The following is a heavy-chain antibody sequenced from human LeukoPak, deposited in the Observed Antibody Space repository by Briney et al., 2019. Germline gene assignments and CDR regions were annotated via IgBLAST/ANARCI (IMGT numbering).Heavy chain of an antibody. CDR1: GGSISNSSSY. CDR2: IYYSGST. V-gene: IGHV4-39*07. J-gene: IGHJ6*03. Sequence: SETLSLTCTVSGGSISNSSSYWGWIRQPPGRGLEWIGSIYYSGSTYNNPSLKSRVIISVDTSKNQFSLKLTSVTAADTAVYYCARAGYSSGRYGIYYYYYMDVWGKGTTVTVSS. CDR3: ARAGYSSGRYGIYYYYYMDV. D-gene: IGHD6-19*01.